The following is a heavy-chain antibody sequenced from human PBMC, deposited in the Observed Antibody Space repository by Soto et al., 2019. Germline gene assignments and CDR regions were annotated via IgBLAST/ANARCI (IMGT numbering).Heavy chain of an antibody. Sequence: SETLSLTCTVSGGSISSYYWSWIRQPPGKGLEWIGYIYYSGSTNYNPSLKSRVTISVDTSKNQFSLKLSSVTAADTAVYYCARQQYDFWSGYYTGGFDPWGQGTLVTVSS. J-gene: IGHJ5*02. D-gene: IGHD3-3*01. CDR1: GGSISSYY. CDR3: ARQQYDFWSGYYTGGFDP. CDR2: IYYSGST. V-gene: IGHV4-59*08.